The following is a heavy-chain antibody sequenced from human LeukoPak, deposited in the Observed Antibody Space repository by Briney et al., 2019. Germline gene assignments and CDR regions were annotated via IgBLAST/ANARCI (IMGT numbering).Heavy chain of an antibody. D-gene: IGHD2-2*01. CDR3: ARIPLYDCSSTSCPYYYYYGMDV. V-gene: IGHV1-69*13. J-gene: IGHJ6*02. Sequence: ASVKVSCKASGDTFSSYAISWVRQAPGQGLEWMGGIIPIFDTANYAQKFQGRVTITADESTSTAYMELSSLRSEDTAVYYCARIPLYDCSSTSCPYYYYYGMDVWGQGTTVTVSS. CDR2: IIPIFDTA. CDR1: GDTFSSYA.